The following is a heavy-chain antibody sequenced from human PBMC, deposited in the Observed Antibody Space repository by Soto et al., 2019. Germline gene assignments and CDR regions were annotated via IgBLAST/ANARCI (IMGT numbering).Heavy chain of an antibody. Sequence: GGSLRLSCAASGFNFSLFGMHWVRQVPGKGLEWVAVKSFDGSKTHYADSVNGRFLISRDNFKEILYLQMDSLRPEDTAVYFCAKDYFYDSGGYYGPFDPWGQGTPVTVSS. D-gene: IGHD3-22*01. CDR1: GFNFSLFG. J-gene: IGHJ5*02. CDR3: AKDYFYDSGGYYGPFDP. V-gene: IGHV3-30*18. CDR2: KSFDGSKT.